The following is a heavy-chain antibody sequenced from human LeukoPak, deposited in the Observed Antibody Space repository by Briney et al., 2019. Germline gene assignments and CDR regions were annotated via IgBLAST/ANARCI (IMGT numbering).Heavy chain of an antibody. CDR1: GFTFSSYE. CDR3: ARFRYYYDSSGYYPDAFDI. CDR2: ISSSGSTI. Sequence: GGSLRLSCAASGFTFSSYEMNWVRQAPGKGLEWVSYISSSGSTIYYADSVKGRFTISRDNAKNTPYLQMNSPRAEDTAVYYCARFRYYYDSSGYYPDAFDIWGQGTMVTVSS. V-gene: IGHV3-48*03. J-gene: IGHJ3*02. D-gene: IGHD3-22*01.